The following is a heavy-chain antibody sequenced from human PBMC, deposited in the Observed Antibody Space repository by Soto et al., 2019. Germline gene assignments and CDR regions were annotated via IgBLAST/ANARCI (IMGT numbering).Heavy chain of an antibody. Sequence: GGSLRLSCATSGFTFSSYAMSWVRQAPGKGLEWVSVISASGGSTYYADSVKGRFTISRDNAKNSLYLQMNSLRAEDTALYYCAKDAAAGIGSSIPGYYYGMDVWGQGTTVTVSS. CDR2: ISASGGST. CDR3: AKDAAAGIGSSIPGYYYGMDV. D-gene: IGHD6-13*01. V-gene: IGHV3-23*01. CDR1: GFTFSSYA. J-gene: IGHJ6*02.